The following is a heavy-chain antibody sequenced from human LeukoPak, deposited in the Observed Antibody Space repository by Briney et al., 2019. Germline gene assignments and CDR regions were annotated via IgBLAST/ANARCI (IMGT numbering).Heavy chain of an antibody. Sequence: GGSLRLSCAASGSSVSSSYMSWVRQAPGKGLEWVSVIYSGGNTYYADFVKGRFTISRDTFKNSLFLQMTSLRAEDTALYFCVYGDFVRTVNYFDYWGQGTLVTVSS. D-gene: IGHD4-17*01. CDR3: VYGDFVRTVNYFDY. CDR1: GSSVSSSY. V-gene: IGHV3-66*01. CDR2: IYSGGNT. J-gene: IGHJ4*02.